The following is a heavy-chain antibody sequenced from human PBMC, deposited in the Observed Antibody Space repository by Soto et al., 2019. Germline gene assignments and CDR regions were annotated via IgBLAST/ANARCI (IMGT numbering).Heavy chain of an antibody. CDR3: AKDGPYSGSLSYYFDY. CDR2: ISGSGGST. V-gene: IGHV3-23*01. Sequence: VGSLRLSCAASGFKFSNYGMSWVRLAPGRGLEWVSVISGSGGSTYSADSVKGRFTISRDNSKNTLYLQTNNLRAEDTAVYYCAKDGPYSGSLSYYFDYWGQGTLVTVSS. CDR1: GFKFSNYG. J-gene: IGHJ4*02. D-gene: IGHD1-26*01.